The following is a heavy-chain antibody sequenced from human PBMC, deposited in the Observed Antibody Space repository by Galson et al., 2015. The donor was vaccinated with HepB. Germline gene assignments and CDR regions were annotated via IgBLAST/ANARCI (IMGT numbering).Heavy chain of an antibody. CDR3: GRHYNYYTDV. J-gene: IGHJ6*03. V-gene: IGHV3-7*01. Sequence: SLRLSCAASGFTFSRYWMRWLRQAPGKGLEWVANINQDGTVKSYVDSVKGRFSISRDNADNSLYLQMDSLRADDTAVYYCGRHYNYYTDVWGTGTMVTVSS. CDR1: GFTFSRYW. CDR2: INQDGTVK.